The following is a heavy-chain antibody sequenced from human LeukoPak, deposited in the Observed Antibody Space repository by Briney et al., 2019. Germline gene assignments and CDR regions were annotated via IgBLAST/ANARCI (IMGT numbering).Heavy chain of an antibody. J-gene: IGHJ5*02. V-gene: IGHV1-69*05. CDR1: GGTFSSYA. CDR3: ASTQGYSYGFNWFDP. Sequence: SVKVSCKASGGTFSSYAISWMRRAPGQGLEWMGRIIPIFGTANYAQKFQGRVTITTDESTSTAYMELSSLRSEDTAVYYCASTQGYSYGFNWFDPWGQGTLVTVSS. D-gene: IGHD5-18*01. CDR2: IIPIFGTA.